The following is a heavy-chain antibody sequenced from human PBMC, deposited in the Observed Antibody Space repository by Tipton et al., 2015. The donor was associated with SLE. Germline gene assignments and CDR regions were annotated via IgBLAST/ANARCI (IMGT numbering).Heavy chain of an antibody. CDR1: GFTFSSYA. J-gene: IGHJ4*02. V-gene: IGHV3-48*03. Sequence: SLRLSCAASGFTFSSYAMSWVRQAPGKGLEWVSHISSSGSERNNADSVKGRFTISRDNAWNSLYLQMNRLRAEDTAIYYCATGDVGAFDYWGQGTLVTVSS. D-gene: IGHD7-27*01. CDR2: ISSSGSER. CDR3: ATGDVGAFDY.